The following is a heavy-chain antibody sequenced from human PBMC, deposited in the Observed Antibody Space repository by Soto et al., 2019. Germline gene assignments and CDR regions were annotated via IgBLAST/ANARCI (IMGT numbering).Heavy chain of an antibody. CDR2: IHYSGST. CDR1: GGAISSYY. J-gene: IGHJ4*02. D-gene: IGHD6-13*01. V-gene: IGHV4-59*01. Sequence: PSETLSLTCTVSGGAISSYYWRWIRQPPGKGLEWIGYIHYSGSTNYNPSLKRRVTISVDTSKNQFSLKLSSVTAADTAVYSCARGGSGTLDYWGQGTLVTVSS. CDR3: ARGGSGTLDY.